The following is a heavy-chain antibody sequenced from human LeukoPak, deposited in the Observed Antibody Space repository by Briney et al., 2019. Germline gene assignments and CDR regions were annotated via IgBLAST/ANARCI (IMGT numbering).Heavy chain of an antibody. D-gene: IGHD6-19*01. V-gene: IGHV3-7*01. J-gene: IGHJ4*02. CDR1: GFIFSTYW. CDR2: IKQDGSET. CDR3: VREGTTVARFDY. Sequence: GGSLRLSCAASGFIFSTYWMSWVRQARGKGQEWVANIKQDGSETYYVDPVKGRFTIPRDNAKNSLYLQKNSLRAEDTAVYYCVREGTTVARFDYWGQGSLVTVSS.